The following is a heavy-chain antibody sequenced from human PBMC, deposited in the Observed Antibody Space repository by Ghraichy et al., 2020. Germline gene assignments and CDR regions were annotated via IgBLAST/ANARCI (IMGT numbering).Heavy chain of an antibody. CDR1: GFTFSSYA. J-gene: IGHJ1*01. CDR2: ISGSGGST. Sequence: GGSLRLSCAASGFTFSSYAMSWVRQAPGKGLEWVSAISGSGGSTYYADSVKGRFTISRDNSKNTLYLQMNSLRAEDTAVYYCAKGGRGILTGYSAEYFQHWGQGTLVTVSS. CDR3: AKGGRGILTGYSAEYFQH. D-gene: IGHD3-9*01. V-gene: IGHV3-23*01.